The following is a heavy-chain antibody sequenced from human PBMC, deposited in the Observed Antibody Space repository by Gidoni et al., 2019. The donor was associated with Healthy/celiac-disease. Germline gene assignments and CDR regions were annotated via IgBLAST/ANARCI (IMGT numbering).Heavy chain of an antibody. CDR2: ISWNSGSI. J-gene: IGHJ4*02. Sequence: EVQLVESGGGLVQPGRSLRLSCAASGLTFDDYAMHGVRQAPGKGLEWVSGISWNSGSIGYADSVKGRFTISRDNAKNSLYLQMNSLRAEDTALYYCAKEGAERDYFDYWGQGTLVTVSS. V-gene: IGHV3-9*01. D-gene: IGHD1-26*01. CDR3: AKEGAERDYFDY. CDR1: GLTFDDYA.